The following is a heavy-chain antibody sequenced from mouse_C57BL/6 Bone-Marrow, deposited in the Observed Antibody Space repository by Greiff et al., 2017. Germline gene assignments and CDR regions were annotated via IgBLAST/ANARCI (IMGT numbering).Heavy chain of an antibody. CDR1: GYAFSSSW. CDR3: AMSRLITTVVDPYCFDY. D-gene: IGHD1-1*01. Sequence: QVQLQQSGPELVKPGASVKISCKASGYAFSSSWMNWVKQRPGKGLEWIGRIYPGDGDTNYNGKFKGKATLTADKSSSTAYMQLRSLTSAESEVYFCAMSRLITTVVDPYCFDYWGQGTPLTVSS. CDR2: IYPGDGDT. V-gene: IGHV1-82*01. J-gene: IGHJ2*01.